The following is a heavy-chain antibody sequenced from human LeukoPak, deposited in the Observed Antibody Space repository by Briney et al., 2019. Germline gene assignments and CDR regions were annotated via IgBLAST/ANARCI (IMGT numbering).Heavy chain of an antibody. V-gene: IGHV3-23*01. J-gene: IGHJ3*02. Sequence: PGGPLRLSCAASGFTFSSYAMSWVRQAPGKGLEWVSAISGSGGSTYYADSVKGRFTISRDNSKNTLYLQMNSLRAEDTAVYYCAKGADDFWSGYHPSDAFDIWGQGTMVTVSS. CDR3: AKGADDFWSGYHPSDAFDI. CDR1: GFTFSSYA. CDR2: ISGSGGST. D-gene: IGHD3-3*01.